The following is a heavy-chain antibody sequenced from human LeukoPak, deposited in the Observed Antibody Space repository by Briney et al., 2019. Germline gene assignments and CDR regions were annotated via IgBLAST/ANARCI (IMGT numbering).Heavy chain of an antibody. Sequence: SETLSLTCTVSGGSISSYYWSWIRQPPGKGLEWIGEINHSGSTNYNPSLKSRVTISVDTSKNQFSLKLSSVTAADTAVYYCARLSSSYYGSGSYTYPYYYYYMDVWGKGTTVTISS. CDR3: ARLSSSYYGSGSYTYPYYYYYMDV. D-gene: IGHD3-10*01. V-gene: IGHV4-34*01. J-gene: IGHJ6*03. CDR1: GGSISSYY. CDR2: INHSGST.